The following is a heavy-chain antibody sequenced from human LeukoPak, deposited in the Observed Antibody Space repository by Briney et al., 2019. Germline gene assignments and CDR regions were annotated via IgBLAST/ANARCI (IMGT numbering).Heavy chain of an antibody. CDR2: ISGDGGST. CDR1: GFTFDDYA. CDR3: AKDTPSMITFGGVIAVTPD. D-gene: IGHD3-16*02. V-gene: IGHV3-43*02. J-gene: IGHJ4*02. Sequence: PGGSLRLSCAASGFTFDDYAMHWVRQAPGKGLEWVSLISGDGGSTYYADSVKGRFTISRDNSKNSLYLQMNSLRTEDTALYYCAKDTPSMITFGGVIAVTPDWGQGTLVTVSS.